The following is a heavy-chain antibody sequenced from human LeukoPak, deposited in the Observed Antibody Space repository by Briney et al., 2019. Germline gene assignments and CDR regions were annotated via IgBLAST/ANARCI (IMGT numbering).Heavy chain of an antibody. Sequence: GGSLRLSCAASGFTFSSYAMHWVRQAPGKGLEWVAVISYDGSNKYYADSVKGRFTISRDNSKNTLYLQMNSLRAEDTAVYYCARAIAVAAHHDYWGQGTLVTVSS. CDR3: ARAIAVAAHHDY. D-gene: IGHD6-19*01. J-gene: IGHJ4*02. CDR2: ISYDGSNK. V-gene: IGHV3-30-3*01. CDR1: GFTFSSYA.